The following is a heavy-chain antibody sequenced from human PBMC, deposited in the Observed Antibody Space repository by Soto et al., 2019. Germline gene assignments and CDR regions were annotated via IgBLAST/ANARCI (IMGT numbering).Heavy chain of an antibody. CDR3: TREGPPDIAWFDP. Sequence: QVQLVQSGAEVKKPGSSVKVYCKAYGGTFSIYTISWVRQAPGQGLEWMGGSANSAQKFQGKLTVTADESTSTVYLELSSLTSEDTAVYYSTREGPPDIAWFDPWGQGTLVSVSS. CDR2: GSA. J-gene: IGHJ5*02. V-gene: IGHV1-69*01. D-gene: IGHD2-15*01. CDR1: GGTFSIYT.